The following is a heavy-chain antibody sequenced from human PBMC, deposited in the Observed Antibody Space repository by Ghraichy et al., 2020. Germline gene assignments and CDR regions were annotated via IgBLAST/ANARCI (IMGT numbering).Heavy chain of an antibody. CDR2: IYYSGST. V-gene: IGHV4-59*01. Sequence: SETLSLTCNVYGGSLRSYYWSWIRQPPGTGLEWIGTIYYSGSTNYSPSLKSRVTMSVDTSKNQFSLKLSSVGAADTALYYCARWNYHGNNGYKRFDYWGQGTLVTVSS. J-gene: IGHJ4*02. CDR1: GGSLRSYY. D-gene: IGHD3-22*01. CDR3: ARWNYHGNNGYKRFDY.